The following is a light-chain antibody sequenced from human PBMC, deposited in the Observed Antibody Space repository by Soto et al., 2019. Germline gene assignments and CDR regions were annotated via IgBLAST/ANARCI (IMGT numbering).Light chain of an antibody. J-gene: IGKJ4*01. V-gene: IGKV3-11*01. CDR1: QSVSSY. CDR2: DAS. Sequence: EIVLTQSPATLSLSPGERATLSYRASQSVSSYLAWYQQKPGQSPRLLIYDASTRATGNPASFSGSRSGTDFTLTLGSLEHEDFAVYYCQQRSNWPPVPFGGGTKLEI. CDR3: QQRSNWPPVP.